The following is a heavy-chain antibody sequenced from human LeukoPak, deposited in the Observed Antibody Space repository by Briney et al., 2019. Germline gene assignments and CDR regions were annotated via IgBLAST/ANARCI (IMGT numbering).Heavy chain of an antibody. Sequence: GGSLRLSCAASGFTFSTYSMNWVRQAPGKGLEWLSYISNTRSTIYYADSVKGRFTTSRDNAKNSLYLQMNSLRAEDTAVYYCARSPAGANYYLDVWGKGTTVTISS. V-gene: IGHV3-48*01. D-gene: IGHD1-14*01. J-gene: IGHJ6*03. CDR2: ISNTRSTI. CDR3: ARSPAGANYYLDV. CDR1: GFTFSTYS.